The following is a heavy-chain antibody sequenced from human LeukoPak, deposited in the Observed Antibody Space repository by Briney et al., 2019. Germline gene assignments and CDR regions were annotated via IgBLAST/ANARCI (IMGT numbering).Heavy chain of an antibody. D-gene: IGHD2-15*01. CDR2: IYYSGST. Sequence: SEALSLTCTVSGGSISSYYWSWIRQPPGKGLEWIRYIYYSGSTNYNPSLKSRVTISVDTSKNQFSLKLSSVTAADTAMYYCARGYCSGGSCYPINWFDPWGQGTLVTVSS. CDR1: GGSISSYY. V-gene: IGHV4-59*01. CDR3: ARGYCSGGSCYPINWFDP. J-gene: IGHJ5*02.